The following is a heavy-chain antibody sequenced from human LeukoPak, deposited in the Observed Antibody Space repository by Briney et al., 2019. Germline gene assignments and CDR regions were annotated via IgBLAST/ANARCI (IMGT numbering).Heavy chain of an antibody. CDR1: GGTFSGDG. V-gene: IGHV1-8*02. Sequence: ASVKVSCKASGGTFSGDGINWARQAPGQGLEWMGWMNPNSGNTGYAQKFQGRVTMTRNTSISTAYMELSSLRSEDTAVYYCASPTTSGSGWNWGQGTLVTVSS. CDR3: ASPTTSGSGWN. D-gene: IGHD6-19*01. CDR2: MNPNSGNT. J-gene: IGHJ4*02.